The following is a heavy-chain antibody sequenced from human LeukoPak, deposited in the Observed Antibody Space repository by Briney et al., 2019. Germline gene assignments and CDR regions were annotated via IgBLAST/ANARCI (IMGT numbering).Heavy chain of an antibody. Sequence: PGESLSLSCAASGFTFSSYAMNWVRQPQGKGQELVSTISGNGGSTSYADSVKCHFTISRDNSKNTLYLQMNRLRAEDTAVYYCAKDPQDCSGGRCYTTGYDFDCWGQGILVTVCS. V-gene: IGHV3-23*01. CDR3: AKDPQDCSGGRCYTTGYDFDC. D-gene: IGHD2-15*01. CDR1: GFTFSSYA. J-gene: IGHJ4*02. CDR2: ISGNGGST.